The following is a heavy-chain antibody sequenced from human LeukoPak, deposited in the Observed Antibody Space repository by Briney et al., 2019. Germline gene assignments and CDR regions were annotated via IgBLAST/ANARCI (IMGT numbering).Heavy chain of an antibody. D-gene: IGHD2-2*03. CDR1: GFTFTSSA. V-gene: IGHV1-58*02. J-gene: IGHJ6*02. Sequence: VASVKVSCKASGFTFTSSAMQWVRQARGQRLEWIGWIVVGSGNTNYAQMFQERVTITRDMSTSTAYMELSSLTSEDTAVYYCAASPSVTSGYCYGMDVWGQGTPVTVSS. CDR3: AASPSVTSGYCYGMDV. CDR2: IVVGSGNT.